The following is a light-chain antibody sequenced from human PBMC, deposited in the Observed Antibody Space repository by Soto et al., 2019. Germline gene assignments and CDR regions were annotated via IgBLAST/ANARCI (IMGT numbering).Light chain of an antibody. J-gene: IGKJ4*01. CDR1: QSVSSN. CDR3: QQYGSSRLT. V-gene: IGKV3-15*01. CDR2: GAS. Sequence: EIVMTQSPATLSLSPWEIATLSCRASQSVSSNLAWYQQKPGQAPRLLIYGASTRATGIPARFSGSGSGTEFTLTISSLQSEDFAVYYCQQYGSSRLTFGGGTKVDI.